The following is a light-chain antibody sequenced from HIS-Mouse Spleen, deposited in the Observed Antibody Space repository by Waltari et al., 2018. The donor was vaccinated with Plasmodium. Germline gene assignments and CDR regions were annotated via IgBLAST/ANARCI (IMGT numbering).Light chain of an antibody. V-gene: IGKV1-39*01. CDR1: QSISSY. CDR3: QQSYSTPWT. J-gene: IGKJ1*01. CDR2: AAS. Sequence: DIQMTQSPSSLSASVADRVTTTCRASQSISSYLNWYQQKPGKAPKLLIYAASSLQSGVPSRFSDSGSGTDFTLTISSLQPEDFATYYCQQSYSTPWTFGQGTKVEIK.